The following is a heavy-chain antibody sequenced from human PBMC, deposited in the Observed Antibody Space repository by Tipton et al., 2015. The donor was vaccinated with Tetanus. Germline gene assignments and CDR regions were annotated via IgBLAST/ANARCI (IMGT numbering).Heavy chain of an antibody. D-gene: IGHD2-2*01. J-gene: IGHJ5*01. CDR2: INYRGTT. CDR1: DGSFTGYK. Sequence: TLSLTCDVSDGSFTGYKWTWLRQPPRKGLEWIGDINYRGTTTSNPSLQSRLNILLDTSKRRFSLGLTSVTAADTAVYFCARQYVQQSMPGPTYNWFDSWGQGTLVTVSS. V-gene: IGHV4-34*01. CDR3: ARQYVQQSMPGPTYNWFDS.